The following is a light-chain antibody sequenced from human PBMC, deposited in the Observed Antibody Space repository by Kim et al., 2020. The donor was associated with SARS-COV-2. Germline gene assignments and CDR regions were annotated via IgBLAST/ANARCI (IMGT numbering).Light chain of an antibody. CDR1: SSNIGAGYD. V-gene: IGLV1-40*01. CDR3: QSYDSSLSDSV. J-gene: IGLJ1*01. CDR2: GNS. Sequence: QRVTISCTGGSSNIGAGYDVHWYQQLPGTAPKLLIYGNSNRPSGVPDRFSGSKSGTSASLAITGLQAEDEADYYCQSYDSSLSDSVFGTGTKVTVL.